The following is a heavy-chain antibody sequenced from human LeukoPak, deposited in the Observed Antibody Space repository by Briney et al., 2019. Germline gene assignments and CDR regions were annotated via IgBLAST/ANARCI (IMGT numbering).Heavy chain of an antibody. J-gene: IGHJ3*01. CDR1: GFSFRRYA. CDR2: ISGPGPST. Sequence: GGSLRLSCAASGFSFRRYAMNWVRRAPGRGLEWVAVISGPGPSTVYADSVKGRFTISRDNSKNTLFLQLDSLRVEDTAIYYCAKEEMPHAFDLWGRGTMVTVSS. V-gene: IGHV3-23*01. D-gene: IGHD5-24*01. CDR3: AKEEMPHAFDL.